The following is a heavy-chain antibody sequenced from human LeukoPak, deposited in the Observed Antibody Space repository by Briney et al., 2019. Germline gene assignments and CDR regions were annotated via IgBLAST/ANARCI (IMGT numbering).Heavy chain of an antibody. CDR3: ARFGLRYFDWLPFDY. J-gene: IGHJ4*02. CDR2: ISSSSSYT. V-gene: IGHV3-11*06. CDR1: GLTFSDYY. Sequence: GGSLRLSCAASGLTFSDYYMSWIRQAPGKGLEWVSYISSSSSYTNYADSVKGRFTISRDNAKNPLYLQMNSLRAEDTAVYYCARFGLRYFDWLPFDYWGQGTLVTVSS. D-gene: IGHD3-9*01.